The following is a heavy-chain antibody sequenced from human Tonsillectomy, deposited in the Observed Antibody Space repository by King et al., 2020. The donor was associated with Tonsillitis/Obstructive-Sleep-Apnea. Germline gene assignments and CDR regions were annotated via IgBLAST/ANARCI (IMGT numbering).Heavy chain of an antibody. D-gene: IGHD3-9*01. V-gene: IGHV3-53*01. CDR1: GFTVSSNY. J-gene: IGHJ6*03. Sequence: VQLVESGGGLIQPGGSLRLSCAASGFTVSSNYMSWVRQAPGKGLEWVSVIYSGGSTYYADSVKGRFTISRDNSKNTLYLQMNSLRAEDTAVYYCARGHYDILTGYYSFFDEYYYYYMDVWGKGTTVTVSS. CDR2: IYSGGST. CDR3: ARGHYDILTGYYSFFDEYYYYYMDV.